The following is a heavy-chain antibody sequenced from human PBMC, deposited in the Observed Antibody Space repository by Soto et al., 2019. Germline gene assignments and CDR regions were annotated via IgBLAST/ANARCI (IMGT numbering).Heavy chain of an antibody. CDR3: ASGGYYDSRAAGLGY. Sequence: QVQLVESGGDVIQPGRSLRLSCAASGFSFSSYAMHWVRQAPGKGLEWISVTAYDGGNENYADAVKGRFIISRDNSKNTVYSQMNSLRVEDTAVFYCASGGYYDSRAAGLGYWGQGTLVTVSS. CDR2: TAYDGGNE. CDR1: GFSFSSYA. V-gene: IGHV3-30-3*01. D-gene: IGHD3-22*01. J-gene: IGHJ4*02.